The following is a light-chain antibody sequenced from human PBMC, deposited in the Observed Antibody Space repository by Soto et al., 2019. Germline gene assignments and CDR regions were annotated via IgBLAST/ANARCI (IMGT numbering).Light chain of an antibody. Sequence: EIVLTQSPGTLSLSPGERATLSCRASQSVSSSYLAWYQQKPGQAPRLLIYGASSRATGIPDRFSGSGSGTDFTLTISRLEPEAFAVYYCQQDLGTFGQGTKVEIK. CDR2: GAS. J-gene: IGKJ1*01. CDR3: QQDLGT. V-gene: IGKV3-20*01. CDR1: QSVSSSY.